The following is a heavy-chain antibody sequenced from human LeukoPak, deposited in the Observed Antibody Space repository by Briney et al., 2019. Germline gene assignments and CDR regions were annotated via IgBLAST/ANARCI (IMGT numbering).Heavy chain of an antibody. Sequence: PGGSLRLSCAASGFTFSSYSMNWVRQAPGKGLEWVSSISSSSSYIYYADSVKGRFTISRDNAKNSLYLQMHSLRAEDTAVYYCARDGLGVATDFDYWGQGTLVTVSS. CDR3: ARDGLGVATDFDY. V-gene: IGHV3-21*01. D-gene: IGHD5-12*01. J-gene: IGHJ4*02. CDR1: GFTFSSYS. CDR2: ISSSSSYI.